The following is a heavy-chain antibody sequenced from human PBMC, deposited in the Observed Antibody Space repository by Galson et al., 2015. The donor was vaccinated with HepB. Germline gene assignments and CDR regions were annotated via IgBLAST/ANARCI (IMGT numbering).Heavy chain of an antibody. J-gene: IGHJ5*02. D-gene: IGHD6-13*01. V-gene: IGHV4-39*01. CDR1: GGSISSSSYY. CDR2: IYYSGST. Sequence: SETLSLTCTVSGGSISSSSYYWGWIRQPPGKGLEWIGSIYYSGSTYYNPSLKSRVTISVDTSKNQLSLKLSSVTAADTAVYYCARHRIAAAGTWGNWFDPWGQGTLVTVSS. CDR3: ARHRIAAAGTWGNWFDP.